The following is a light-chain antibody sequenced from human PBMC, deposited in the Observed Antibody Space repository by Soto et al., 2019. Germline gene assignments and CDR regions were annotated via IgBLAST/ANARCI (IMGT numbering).Light chain of an antibody. CDR1: QSVSSSY. CDR2: GAT. J-gene: IGKJ1*01. V-gene: IGKV3-20*01. Sequence: EIVLTQSPGTLSLSPGERATLSCRASQSVSSSYLAWYQQKPGQAPRLLIYGATSRATGIPDRFSGSGSGTDFTLTISRLEPEDFAVYYCQPYGSSRTFGQGNKV. CDR3: QPYGSSRT.